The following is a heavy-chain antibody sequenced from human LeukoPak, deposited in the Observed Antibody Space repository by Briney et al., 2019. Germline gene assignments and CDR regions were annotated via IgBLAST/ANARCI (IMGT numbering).Heavy chain of an antibody. CDR2: INAGNGNT. CDR3: ARDRGGSGRGTHAFDI. CDR1: GYTFTSYA. Sequence: ASVKVSCKASGYTFTSYAMHWVRQAPGQRLEWMGWINAGNGNTKYSQEFQGRVTITRDTSASTAYMELSSLRSEDMAVYYCARDRGGSGRGTHAFDIWGQGTMVTVSS. J-gene: IGHJ3*02. D-gene: IGHD6-19*01. V-gene: IGHV1-3*03.